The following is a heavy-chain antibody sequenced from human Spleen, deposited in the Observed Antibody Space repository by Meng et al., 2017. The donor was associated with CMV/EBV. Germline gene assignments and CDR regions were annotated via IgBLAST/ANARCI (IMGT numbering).Heavy chain of an antibody. Sequence: ASVKVSCKASGYTFTGYYIHWVRQAPGQGPEWMGWISPNSGGTNYIQKFQGRVTMTRDTSIDTAYMELSRLRSEDTAVYYCARTQGPAHTGSYRYYYFYAMDVWGQGTTVTVSS. CDR3: ARTQGPAHTGSYRYYYFYAMDV. CDR2: ISPNSGGT. V-gene: IGHV1-2*02. J-gene: IGHJ6*02. CDR1: GYTFTGYY. D-gene: IGHD1-26*01.